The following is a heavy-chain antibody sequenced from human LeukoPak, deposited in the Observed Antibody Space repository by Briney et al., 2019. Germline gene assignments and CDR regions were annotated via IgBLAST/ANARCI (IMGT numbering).Heavy chain of an antibody. CDR1: GFSFSNNA. V-gene: IGHV3-23*01. CDR3: AKDANSGMATTLDFDY. J-gene: IGHJ4*02. CDR2: ISGSGDNT. Sequence: GGSLRLSCAASGFSFSNNAMTWVRQAPGMGLEWVSVISGSGDNTYYADSVKGRFTISRDNSKNTLYLQMSSLRAEDTAVYYCAKDANSGMATTLDFDYWGQGTLVTVSS. D-gene: IGHD5-24*01.